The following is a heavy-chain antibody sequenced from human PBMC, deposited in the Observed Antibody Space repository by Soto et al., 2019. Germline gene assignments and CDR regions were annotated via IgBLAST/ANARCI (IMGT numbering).Heavy chain of an antibody. J-gene: IGHJ6*02. CDR3: AKDKDRSGYYYGMDV. CDR1: GFTFSSYA. V-gene: IGHV3-23*01. Sequence: GGSLRLSCAASGFTFSSYAMSWVRQAPGKGLEWVSAISGSGGSTYYADSVKGRFTISRDNSKNTLYLQMNSLRAEDTAVYYCAKDKDRSGYYYGMDVWGQGTTVTVSS. CDR2: ISGSGGST. D-gene: IGHD2-15*01.